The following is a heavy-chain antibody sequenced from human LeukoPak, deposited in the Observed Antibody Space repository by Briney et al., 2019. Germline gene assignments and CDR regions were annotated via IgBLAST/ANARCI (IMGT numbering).Heavy chain of an antibody. CDR1: GFTFDDYA. CDR2: ISWNSGSI. V-gene: IGHV3-9*01. J-gene: IGHJ4*02. CDR3: AKEDRRGRHFDY. D-gene: IGHD3-16*01. Sequence: GGSLRLSCAASGFTFDDYAMHWVRQAPGKGREGVSGISWNSGSIGYADSVKGRFTISRDNAKNSLYLQMNSLRAEDTALYYCAKEDRRGRHFDYWGQGTLVTVSS.